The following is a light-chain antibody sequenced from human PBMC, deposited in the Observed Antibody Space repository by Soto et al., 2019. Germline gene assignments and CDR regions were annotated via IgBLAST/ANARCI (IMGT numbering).Light chain of an antibody. V-gene: IGKV3-11*01. CDR2: DAS. Sequence: EIVVTQSPGTLSLSPGERATLSCRASQSVSSYLAWYQQKPGQAPRLLIYDASNRATGIPARFSGSGSGTDFTLTISSLEPEDFAVYYCQQRSNWPPTFGQGTKVDIK. CDR3: QQRSNWPPT. J-gene: IGKJ1*01. CDR1: QSVSSY.